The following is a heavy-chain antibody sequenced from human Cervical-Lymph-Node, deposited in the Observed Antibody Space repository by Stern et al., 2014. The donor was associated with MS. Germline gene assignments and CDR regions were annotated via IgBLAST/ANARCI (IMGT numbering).Heavy chain of an antibody. Sequence: QVQLVQSGAEVKKPGSSVKVSCKASGDTFSNYAISWVRQAPGQGLEWMGRIRPTHGTAHSAPRFQGRVTITANKSTSTAYMELKDLEFGDSAVYYCAKEKIDYTGSGSISPGPRYYFDYWGQGTLVTVSS. D-gene: IGHD3-10*01. V-gene: IGHV1-69*04. CDR3: AKEKIDYTGSGSISPGPRYYFDY. J-gene: IGHJ4*02. CDR1: GDTFSNYA. CDR2: IRPTHGTA.